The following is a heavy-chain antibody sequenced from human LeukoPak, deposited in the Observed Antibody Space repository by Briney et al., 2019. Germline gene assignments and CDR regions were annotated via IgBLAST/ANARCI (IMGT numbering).Heavy chain of an antibody. Sequence: GGSLRLSCAASGFTFSSYEMNWVRQAPGKGLEWVSYISSSGSTIYYADSVKGRFTISRDNAKNSLYLQMNSLRAEDTAVYYCARDSGGYDFDYWGQGTLVTVSS. J-gene: IGHJ4*02. V-gene: IGHV3-48*03. CDR2: ISSSGSTI. CDR3: ARDSGGYDFDY. D-gene: IGHD5-12*01. CDR1: GFTFSSYE.